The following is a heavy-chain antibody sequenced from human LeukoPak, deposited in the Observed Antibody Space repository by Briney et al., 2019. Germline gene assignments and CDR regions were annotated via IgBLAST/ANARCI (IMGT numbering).Heavy chain of an antibody. J-gene: IGHJ1*01. CDR1: GYTFTSYY. Sequence: ASVKVSCKASGYTFTSYYMHWVRQAPGQGLEWMGIINPSGGSTSYAQKFQGRVTMTRDTSTSTVYMELSSLRSEDTAVYYCALTSSSGYHYNPEDAEYFQHWGQGTLVTVSS. D-gene: IGHD3-22*01. CDR3: ALTSSSGYHYNPEDAEYFQH. CDR2: INPSGGST. V-gene: IGHV1-46*01.